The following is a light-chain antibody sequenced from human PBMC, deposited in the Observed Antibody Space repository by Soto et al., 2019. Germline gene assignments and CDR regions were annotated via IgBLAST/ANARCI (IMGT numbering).Light chain of an antibody. CDR1: QSVSSY. Sequence: EIVMRQCPVTLSVSPGERATLSCRASQSVSSYLAWYQQKPGQAPRLLIYDASNRATGIPARFSGSGSGTDFTLTISRLEPEDFAVYYCQQYGSSPLFTFGPGTKVDIK. J-gene: IGKJ3*01. CDR3: QQYGSSPLFT. CDR2: DAS. V-gene: IGKV3-20*01.